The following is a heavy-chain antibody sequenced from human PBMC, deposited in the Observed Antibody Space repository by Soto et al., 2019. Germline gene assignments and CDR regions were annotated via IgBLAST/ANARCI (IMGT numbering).Heavy chain of an antibody. CDR1: RFPFSSYE. CDR2: ISSSVITI. CDR3: AREGYYYDSSGYKNAFDI. Sequence: GGCLRLSCAASRFPFSSYEMNWFRQAPANGLERVSYISSSVITIYCADPVKGRFTIYRDNAKNSLYLQMNRLRAEDTAVYYCAREGYYYDSSGYKNAFDIWGQGTMVNVSS. J-gene: IGHJ3*02. D-gene: IGHD3-22*01. V-gene: IGHV3-48*03.